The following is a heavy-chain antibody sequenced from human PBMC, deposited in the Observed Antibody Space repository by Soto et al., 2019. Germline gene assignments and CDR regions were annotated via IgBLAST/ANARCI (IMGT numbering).Heavy chain of an antibody. D-gene: IGHD3-3*01. CDR1: GYTFTSYA. CDR2: ISAYNGNT. CDR3: ARDRFMYYDFWSGPSGYYYYGMDV. V-gene: IGHV1-18*01. J-gene: IGHJ6*02. Sequence: ASVKVSCKASGYTFTSYAMHWVRQAPGQGLEWMGWISAYNGNTNYAQKLQGRVTMTTDTSTSTAYMELRSLRSDDTAVYYCARDRFMYYDFWSGPSGYYYYGMDVWGQGTTVTVSS.